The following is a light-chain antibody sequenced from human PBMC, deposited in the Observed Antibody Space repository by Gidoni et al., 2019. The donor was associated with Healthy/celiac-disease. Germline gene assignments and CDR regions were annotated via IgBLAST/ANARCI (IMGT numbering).Light chain of an antibody. CDR3: QKYYSAPFT. J-gene: IGKJ3*01. V-gene: IGKV1-27*01. CDR1: QGISNF. CDR2: AAS. Sequence: DSHMTQSPASLSASVGDRVTITCRASQGISNFLAWYQQKPRKVPKLLIYAASTLQSGVPSRFSGSGSGTDFTLTITSLQPEDFATYYCQKYYSAPFTFXPXTKVDIK.